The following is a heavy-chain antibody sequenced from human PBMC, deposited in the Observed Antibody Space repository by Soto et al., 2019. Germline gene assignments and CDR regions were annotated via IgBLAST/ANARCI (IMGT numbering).Heavy chain of an antibody. Sequence: SQTLSLTCAVYGGSFSGYYWSWIRQPPGKELEWIGEINHSGSTNYNPCLKSRVTISLDTSKNQFSLKLSSVTAADTAVYCCSRGSSRGVTNGGLYYFDYWGQGTLVTVSS. CDR2: INHSGST. V-gene: IGHV4-34*01. CDR3: SRGSSRGVTNGGLYYFDY. J-gene: IGHJ4*02. D-gene: IGHD3-10*01. CDR1: GGSFSGYY.